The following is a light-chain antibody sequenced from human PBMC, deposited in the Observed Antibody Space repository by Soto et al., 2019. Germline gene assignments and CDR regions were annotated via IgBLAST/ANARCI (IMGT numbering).Light chain of an antibody. CDR1: SSVDGSYNL. V-gene: IGLV2-23*01. Sequence: QSALTQPASVSGSPGQSITISCTGTSSVDGSYNLVSWYQQYPGKAPKLMIYEDDERPSGVSNRFSGSKSGNTASLTISGLQAEDEADYYCYSYAGRSTSVFGGGPKLTVL. J-gene: IGLJ2*01. CDR2: EDD. CDR3: YSYAGRSTSV.